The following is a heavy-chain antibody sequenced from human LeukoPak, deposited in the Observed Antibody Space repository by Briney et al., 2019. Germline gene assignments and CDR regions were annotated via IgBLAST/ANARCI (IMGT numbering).Heavy chain of an antibody. J-gene: IGHJ3*02. D-gene: IGHD3-10*01. CDR1: GFTVSKFW. V-gene: IGHV3-74*01. CDR3: ARETWSRGGDSFDI. CDR2: INSDGTST. Sequence: GGSLRLSCAASGFTVSKFWMHWVRQAPGQGLVWVSRINSDGTSTKYADSVKGRPTISRDNTKNTLYWQMNSLTVEDTAVYYCARETWSRGGDSFDIWGRGTMVTVSS.